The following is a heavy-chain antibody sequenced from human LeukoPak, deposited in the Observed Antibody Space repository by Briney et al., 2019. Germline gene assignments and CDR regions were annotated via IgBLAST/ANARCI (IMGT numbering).Heavy chain of an antibody. CDR2: VYYSGST. V-gene: IGHV4-59*08. J-gene: IGHJ3*02. CDR1: GGSISSYY. CDR3: ARAGRYSSGWSGLNAFDI. Sequence: KPSETLSRTCSGSGGSISSYYWSWIRQRPGKGLEGIGYVYYSGSTNYNPSLKSRVTISVDTSKIQFSLNLSSVTAADTAVYYCARAGRYSSGWSGLNAFDIWGQGTMVTVSS. D-gene: IGHD6-19*01.